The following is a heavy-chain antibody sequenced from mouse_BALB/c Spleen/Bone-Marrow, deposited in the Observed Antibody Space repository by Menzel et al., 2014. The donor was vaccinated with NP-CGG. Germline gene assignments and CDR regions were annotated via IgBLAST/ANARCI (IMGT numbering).Heavy chain of an antibody. D-gene: IGHD4-1*02. Sequence: QVQLQQSGAELLKPGASVKISCKATGYTFSSYWIEWVKQRPGLGLELIGEILPGSGRTTYNEKFKVKATFTADTSSNTAYMQLSSLTSEDSAVYYCARSTGTWDYWGQGTTLPVSP. CDR2: ILPGSGRT. J-gene: IGHJ2*01. CDR3: ARSTGTWDY. V-gene: IGHV1-9*01. CDR1: GYTFSSYW.